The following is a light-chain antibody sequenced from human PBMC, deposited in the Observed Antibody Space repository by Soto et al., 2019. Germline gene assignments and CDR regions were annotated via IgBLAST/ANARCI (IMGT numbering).Light chain of an antibody. CDR1: QDIRIA. Sequence: DSQITQPTVALASCFGGRVTITCRASQDIRIALDWYQQKPGKAPRRLIYASSSLQSGVPSRFSGSGSGTDFTLTISSLQTEDFATYYCQQSYSTLTFGQGTRLEIK. CDR2: ASS. V-gene: IGKV1-39*01. CDR3: QQSYSTLT. J-gene: IGKJ5*01.